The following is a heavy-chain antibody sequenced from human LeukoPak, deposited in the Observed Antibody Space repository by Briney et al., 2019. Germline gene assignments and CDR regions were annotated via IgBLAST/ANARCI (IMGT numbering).Heavy chain of an antibody. CDR1: GGSFSGYY. CDR2: INHSGST. D-gene: IGHD3-22*01. J-gene: IGHJ4*02. Sequence: SETLSLTCAVYGGSFSGYYWSWIRQPPGKGLEWIGEINHSGSTNYNPSLKSRVTISVDTSKNQFSLKLSSVTAADTAVYYCARGRQRAYYYDSSGYPPDYWGKGTLVTVSP. CDR3: ARGRQRAYYYDSSGYPPDY. V-gene: IGHV4-34*01.